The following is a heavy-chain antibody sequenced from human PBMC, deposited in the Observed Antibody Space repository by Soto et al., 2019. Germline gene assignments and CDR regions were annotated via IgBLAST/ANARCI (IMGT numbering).Heavy chain of an antibody. CDR1: GYTFTNYY. Sequence: GASVKVSCKASGYTFTNYYMHWVRQAPGQGLEWMGVIHHSGATPTYAQKLQGRVTMARDTSTRTVYVELSSLTSEDTAAYYWSRGGPYLPTIGSFDYWGQGTLVTVAS. J-gene: IGHJ4*02. V-gene: IGHV1-46*01. CDR3: SRGGPYLPTIGSFDY. CDR2: IHHSGATP. D-gene: IGHD3-16*01.